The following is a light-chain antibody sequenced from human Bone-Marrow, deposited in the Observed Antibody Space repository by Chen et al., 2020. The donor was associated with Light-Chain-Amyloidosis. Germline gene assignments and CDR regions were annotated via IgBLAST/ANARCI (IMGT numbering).Light chain of an antibody. V-gene: IGLV3-21*02. CDR3: PVWDRSSDRPV. CDR2: DDS. J-gene: IGLJ3*02. CDR1: NIGSKC. Sequence: SYVLTQPSSVAVAPGQTATIACGGNNIGSKCVHWYQQTPGQATRLVVYDDSDRPSGIHERLSGSNSGNTATLTISGVEAGDEADYYCPVWDRSSDRPVFGGGTKLTV.